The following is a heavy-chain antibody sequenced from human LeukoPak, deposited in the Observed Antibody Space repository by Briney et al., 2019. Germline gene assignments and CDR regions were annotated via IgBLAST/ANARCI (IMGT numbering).Heavy chain of an antibody. CDR2: IYYSGST. Sequence: PSETLSLTCTVSGGSISSYYWSWIRQPPGKGLEWIGYIYYSGSTNYNPSLKSRVTISVDTSKNQFSLKLSSVTAADTAVYYCARLNRLDYYYYGMDVWGQGTTVTVSS. V-gene: IGHV4-59*08. D-gene: IGHD4-11*01. J-gene: IGHJ6*02. CDR3: ARLNRLDYYYYGMDV. CDR1: GGSISSYY.